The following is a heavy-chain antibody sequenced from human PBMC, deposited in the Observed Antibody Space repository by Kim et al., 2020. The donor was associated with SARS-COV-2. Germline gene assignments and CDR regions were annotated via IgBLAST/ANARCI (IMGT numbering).Heavy chain of an antibody. V-gene: IGHV1-3*01. CDR3: ARGPYSADWFDP. Sequence: ASVKVSCKASGYTFTSYAMHWVRQAPGQRLEWMGWINAGNGNTKYSQKFQGRVTITRDTSASTAYMELSSLRSEDTAVYYCARGPYSADWFDPWGQGTLVTVSS. J-gene: IGHJ5*02. CDR1: GYTFTSYA. D-gene: IGHD2-15*01. CDR2: INAGNGNT.